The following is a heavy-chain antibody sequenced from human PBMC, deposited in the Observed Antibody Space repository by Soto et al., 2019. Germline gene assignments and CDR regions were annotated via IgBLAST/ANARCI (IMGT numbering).Heavy chain of an antibody. CDR3: AEEGYCSGCSCYELAFDI. J-gene: IGHJ3*02. CDR2: IIPILGIA. Sequence: SLKVSCKASGGTFSIYTISWVRQAPGQGLEWMGRIIPILGIANYAQKFQGRVTITADKSTSTAYMELSSLRSEDTAVYYCAEEGYCSGCSCYELAFDIWGQGTMVTVSS. V-gene: IGHV1-69*02. D-gene: IGHD2-15*01. CDR1: GGTFSIYT.